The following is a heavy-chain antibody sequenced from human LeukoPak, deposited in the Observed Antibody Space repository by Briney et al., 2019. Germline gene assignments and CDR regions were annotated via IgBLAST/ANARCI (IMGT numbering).Heavy chain of an antibody. CDR3: AKGHDFWSGTLDY. CDR1: GFTFSSYG. CDR2: ISYDGSNK. V-gene: IGHV3-30*18. Sequence: GGSLRLSCAASGFTFSSYGMHWVRQAPGKGLEWVAVISYDGSNKYYADSVKGRSTISRDNSKNTLYLQMNSLRAEDTAVYYCAKGHDFWSGTLDYWGRGTLVTVSS. J-gene: IGHJ4*02. D-gene: IGHD3-3*01.